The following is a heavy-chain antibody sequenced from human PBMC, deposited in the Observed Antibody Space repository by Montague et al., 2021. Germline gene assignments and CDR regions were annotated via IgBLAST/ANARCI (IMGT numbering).Heavy chain of an antibody. CDR1: GFTFSNYW. D-gene: IGHD2-21*01. Sequence: SLRLSCAASGFTFSNYWMSWVRQAPGKGLEWVANIKQDGSEKHYVDSVKGRFTISRGNAKNSLYLQMNSLRAEETAVYFCARDQGQGYCGGDCYVGLDYWGQGTLVTVSS. V-gene: IGHV3-7*01. CDR2: IKQDGSEK. CDR3: ARDQGQGYCGGDCYVGLDY. J-gene: IGHJ4*02.